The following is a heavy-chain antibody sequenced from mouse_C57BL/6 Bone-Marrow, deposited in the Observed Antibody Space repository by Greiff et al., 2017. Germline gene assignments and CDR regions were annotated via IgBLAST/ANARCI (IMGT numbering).Heavy chain of an antibody. J-gene: IGHJ3*01. CDR1: GFTFSSYG. CDR3: ARDGNPFAY. V-gene: IGHV5-6*01. CDR2: ISSGGSYT. D-gene: IGHD2-1*01. Sequence: EVMLVESGGDLVKPGGSLKLSCAASGFTFSSYGMSWVRQTPDKRLEWVATISSGGSYTYYPDSVKGRFTISRDNAKNTLYLQMSSLKSEDTAMYYGARDGNPFAYWGQGTLVTVSA.